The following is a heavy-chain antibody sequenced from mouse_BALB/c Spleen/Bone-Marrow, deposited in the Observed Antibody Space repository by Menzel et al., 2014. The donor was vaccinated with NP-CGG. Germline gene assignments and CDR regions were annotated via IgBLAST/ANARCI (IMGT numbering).Heavy chain of an antibody. CDR1: GFTFNTYA. D-gene: IGHD4-1*01. CDR2: IRSKSHNYAT. Sequence: EVMLVESGGGLVQPKGSLKLSCAASGFTFNTYAMNWVRQAPGKSLEWVARIRSKSHNYATFYADSVKDRFTISRDDSQSMLCLQMNNLKTEDTAMYYCVRDWDFDYWGQGTTLTVSS. J-gene: IGHJ2*01. CDR3: VRDWDFDY. V-gene: IGHV10-1*02.